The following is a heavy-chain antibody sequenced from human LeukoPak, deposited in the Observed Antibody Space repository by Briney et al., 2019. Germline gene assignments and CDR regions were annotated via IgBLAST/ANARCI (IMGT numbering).Heavy chain of an antibody. CDR2: ISGSGGST. CDR1: GFTFSSYA. CDR3: ASERNPPPLYSSSSPIHY. Sequence: PGGSLRLSCAASGFTFSSYAMSWVRQAPGKGLEWVSAISGSGGSTYYADSVKGRFTISRDNSKNTLYLQMNSLRAEDTAVYYCASERNPPPLYSSSSPIHYWGQGTLVTVSS. V-gene: IGHV3-23*01. J-gene: IGHJ4*02. D-gene: IGHD6-6*01.